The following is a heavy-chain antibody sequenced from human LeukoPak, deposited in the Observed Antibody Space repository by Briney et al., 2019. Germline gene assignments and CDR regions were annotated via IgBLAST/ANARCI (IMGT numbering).Heavy chain of an antibody. CDR3: ARVDSYGSWADYYYYYMDV. CDR1: GYSVSSGYY. CDR2: IYHSGST. Sequence: ASETLSLTCTVSGYSVSSGYYWGWIRQPPGKGLEWIGSIYHSGSTYYNPSLKSRVTISVDTSKNQFSLKLSSVTAADTAVYYCARVDSYGSWADYYYYYMDVWGKGTTVTVSS. V-gene: IGHV4-38-2*02. D-gene: IGHD5-18*01. J-gene: IGHJ6*03.